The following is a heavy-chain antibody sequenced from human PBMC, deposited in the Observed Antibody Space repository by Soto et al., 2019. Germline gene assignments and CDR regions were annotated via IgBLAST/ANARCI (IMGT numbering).Heavy chain of an antibody. V-gene: IGHV1-69*02. D-gene: IGHD5-12*01. CDR2: IIPILGIA. CDR1: GGTFSSYT. CDR3: ATHSGYDGSFDY. Sequence: SVKVSCKASGGTFSSYTISWVRQAPGQGLEWMGRIIPILGIANYAQKFQGRVTITADKSTSTAYMELSSLRSEDTAVYYCATHSGYDGSFDYWGQGTLVTVSS. J-gene: IGHJ4*02.